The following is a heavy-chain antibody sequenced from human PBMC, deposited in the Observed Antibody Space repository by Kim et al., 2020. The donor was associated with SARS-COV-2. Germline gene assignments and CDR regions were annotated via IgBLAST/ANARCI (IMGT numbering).Heavy chain of an antibody. Sequence: GGSLRLSCSASGFTFRDYAMTWVRQAPGKGLEWVGFINSKGNGGTTEYAASVRGRFTISRDDSKSIAYLQMSSLRTEDTGVYYCTRAAADAYYYYYYGMDVWGQGTTVTVSS. CDR1: GFTFRDYA. CDR2: INSKGNGGTT. D-gene: IGHD6-13*01. V-gene: IGHV3-49*04. J-gene: IGHJ6*02. CDR3: TRAAADAYYYYYYGMDV.